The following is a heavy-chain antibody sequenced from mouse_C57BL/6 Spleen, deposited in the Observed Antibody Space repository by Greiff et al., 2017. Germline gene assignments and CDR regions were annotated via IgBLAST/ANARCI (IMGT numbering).Heavy chain of an antibody. Sequence: VQLQQSGPELVKPGASVKISCKASGYAFSSSWMNWVKQRPGKGLEWIGRIYPGDGDTNYNGKFKGKATLTADESSSTAYMQLSSLTSEDSAVYFCARRGGYDAWFAYWGQGTLVTVSA. D-gene: IGHD2-2*01. CDR3: ARRGGYDAWFAY. CDR1: GYAFSSSW. V-gene: IGHV1-82*01. CDR2: IYPGDGDT. J-gene: IGHJ3*01.